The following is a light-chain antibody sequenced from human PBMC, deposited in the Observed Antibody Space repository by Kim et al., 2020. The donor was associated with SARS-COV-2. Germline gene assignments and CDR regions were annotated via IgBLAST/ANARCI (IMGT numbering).Light chain of an antibody. V-gene: IGLV4-69*01. J-gene: IGLJ3*02. Sequence: QLVLTQSPSASASLGASVKLTCTLSSGHSSNAIAWHQQQPEKGPRYLMRLNSDGSHSRGDGIPDRFSGSSSGAEHYLTISSLQSEDEADYYCQTWGIGYGVFGGETQRTVL. CDR2: LNSDGSH. CDR3: QTWGIGYGV. CDR1: SGHSSNA.